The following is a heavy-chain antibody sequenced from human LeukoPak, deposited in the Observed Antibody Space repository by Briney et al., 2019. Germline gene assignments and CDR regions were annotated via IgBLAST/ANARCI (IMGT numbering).Heavy chain of an antibody. Sequence: SETLSLTCAVYGGSFSGYYWSWIRQPPGEGLEWIGEINHSGSTNYNPSLKSRVTISVDTSKNQFSLKLSSVTAADTAVYYCARAGYSSSWRQNEIDYWGQGTLVTVSS. V-gene: IGHV4-34*01. CDR1: GGSFSGYY. CDR3: ARAGYSSSWRQNEIDY. CDR2: INHSGST. D-gene: IGHD6-13*01. J-gene: IGHJ4*02.